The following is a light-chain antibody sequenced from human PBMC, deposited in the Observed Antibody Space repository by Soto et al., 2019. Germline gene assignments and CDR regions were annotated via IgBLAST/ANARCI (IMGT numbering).Light chain of an antibody. J-gene: IGKJ5*01. CDR1: QTVNTY. CDR2: DAS. V-gene: IGKV3-11*01. Sequence: IVLTQSPATLSLWPGETAVLSCRASQTVNTYLSWYQQRPGQAPRLLIYDASKRVPGIPARFSGSGSGTDFTLTISSLEPEDFAVYCCQQRGTSITFGQGTRLDIE. CDR3: QQRGTSIT.